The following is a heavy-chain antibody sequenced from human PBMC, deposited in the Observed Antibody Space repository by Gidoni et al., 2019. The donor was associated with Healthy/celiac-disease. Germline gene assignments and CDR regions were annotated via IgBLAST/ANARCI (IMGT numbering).Heavy chain of an antibody. Sequence: EVQLLESGGGLVQPGGSLRLSCAASGFTFSSYAMRWVRQAPGKGLEWVSAISGSGGSTYYADSVKGRFTISRDNSKNTLYLQMNSLRAEDTAVYYCAKGPVGVLMVYYYGMDVWGQGTTVTVSS. CDR3: AKGPVGVLMVYYYGMDV. CDR2: ISGSGGST. CDR1: GFTFSSYA. D-gene: IGHD2-8*01. V-gene: IGHV3-23*01. J-gene: IGHJ6*02.